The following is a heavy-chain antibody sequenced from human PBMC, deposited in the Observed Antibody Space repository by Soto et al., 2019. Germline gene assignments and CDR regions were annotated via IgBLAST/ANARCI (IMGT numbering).Heavy chain of an antibody. J-gene: IGHJ6*02. D-gene: IGHD4-17*01. V-gene: IGHV1-2*04. Sequence: VASVKVSCKASGYTFTGYYIDWVRHAPGQGLEWMGWINPNSGGTNYAQKFQGWVTMTRDTSISTAYMELSRLRSDDTAVYYCASGGGDYGDYDYYGMDVWGQGTTVTVSS. CDR3: ASGGGDYGDYDYYGMDV. CDR1: GYTFTGYY. CDR2: INPNSGGT.